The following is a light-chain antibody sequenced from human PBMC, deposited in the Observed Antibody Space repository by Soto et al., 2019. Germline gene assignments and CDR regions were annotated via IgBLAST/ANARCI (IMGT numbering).Light chain of an antibody. CDR3: CSYAGTRPYV. J-gene: IGLJ1*01. CDR1: NSDIGSSSL. Sequence: QSALAQPASVSGSPGQSITISCAGTNSDIGSSSLVSWYQQHPGKAPKLIIYQATERPSGVSDRFSGSRSGNTASLTISGVQAEDEADYYCCSYAGTRPYVFGSGTKLTVL. V-gene: IGLV2-23*01. CDR2: QAT.